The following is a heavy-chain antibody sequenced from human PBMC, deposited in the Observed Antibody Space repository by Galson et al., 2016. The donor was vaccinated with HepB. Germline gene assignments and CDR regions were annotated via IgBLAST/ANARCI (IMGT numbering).Heavy chain of an antibody. V-gene: IGHV1-69*04. J-gene: IGHJ6*02. CDR1: GGTFSSDA. Sequence: SVKVSCKASGGTFSSDAITWVRQAPGQGLEWMGRIIPMIGTPNVAQKFRGRVTITADKSTGTVYMEMSGLRFEDRAVYYCARGRRSITSFGVVIPYYGMDVWGQGTTVTVSS. CDR2: IIPMIGTP. CDR3: ARGRRSITSFGVVIPYYGMDV. D-gene: IGHD3-3*01.